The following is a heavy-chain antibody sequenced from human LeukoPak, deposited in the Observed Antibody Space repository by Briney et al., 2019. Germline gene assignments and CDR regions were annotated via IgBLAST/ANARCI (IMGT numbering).Heavy chain of an antibody. D-gene: IGHD4-17*01. J-gene: IGHJ4*02. CDR1: GYTFTSYG. CDR2: ISAYNGNT. CDR3: ARAKDDYGDYDY. V-gene: IGHV1-18*01. Sequence: ASVKVSCMASGYTFTSYGISWVRQAPGQGLEWMGWISAYNGNTNYAQKLQGRVTMTTDTSTSTAYMELRSLRSDDTAVYYCARAKDDYGDYDYWGQGTLVTVSS.